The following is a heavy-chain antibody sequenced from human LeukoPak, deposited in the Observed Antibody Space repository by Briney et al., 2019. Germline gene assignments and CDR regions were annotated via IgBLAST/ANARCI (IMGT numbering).Heavy chain of an antibody. CDR1: GFTFDDYG. J-gene: IGHJ3*02. Sequence: GGSLRLSXAASGFTFDDYGMSWVCQAPGMGLEWVSGISWNGGSTGYADSVKGRFTISRDNAKNSLYLQMNSLRAEDTALYYCARDTIAAAGQDAFDIWGQGTMVTVSS. CDR3: ARDTIAAAGQDAFDI. D-gene: IGHD6-13*01. V-gene: IGHV3-20*04. CDR2: ISWNGGST.